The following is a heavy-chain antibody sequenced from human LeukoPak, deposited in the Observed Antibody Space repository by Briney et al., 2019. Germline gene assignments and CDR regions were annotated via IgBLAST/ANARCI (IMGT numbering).Heavy chain of an antibody. CDR3: ARGTEGATTIIGGEYYFDY. D-gene: IGHD1-26*01. Sequence: SETLSLTCTVSGGSISSGGYYWSWNRQHPGKGLEWIGYIYYSGSTYYNPSLKSRVTISVDTSKNQFSLKLSSVTAADTAVYYCARGTEGATTIIGGEYYFDYWGQGTLVTVSS. CDR2: IYYSGST. V-gene: IGHV4-31*03. CDR1: GGSISSGGYY. J-gene: IGHJ4*02.